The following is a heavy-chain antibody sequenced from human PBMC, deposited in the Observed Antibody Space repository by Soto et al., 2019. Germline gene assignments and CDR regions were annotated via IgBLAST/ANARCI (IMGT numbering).Heavy chain of an antibody. CDR1: GFTFSSYG. CDR2: IWYDGSNK. D-gene: IGHD5-12*01. V-gene: IGHV3-33*01. Sequence: HPGGSLRLSCAASGFTFSSYGMHWVRQAPGKGLEWVAVIWYDGSNKYYADSVKGRFTISRDNSKNTLYLQMNSLRAEDTAVYYCARAKPPRRVAKEMATITGYGMDVWGQGTTVTVSS. J-gene: IGHJ6*02. CDR3: ARAKPPRRVAKEMATITGYGMDV.